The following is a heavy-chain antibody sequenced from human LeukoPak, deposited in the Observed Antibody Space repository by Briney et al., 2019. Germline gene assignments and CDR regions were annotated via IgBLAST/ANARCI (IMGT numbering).Heavy chain of an antibody. CDR3: ARGGLTGTMVRGVTLVDY. J-gene: IGHJ4*02. D-gene: IGHD3-10*01. V-gene: IGHV4-31*03. CDR2: IYYSGST. Sequence: PSQTLSLTCTVSGGSISSGGYYWSWIRQHPGKGLEWIGYIYYSGSTYYNPSLKSRVTISVDTSKNQFSLKLSSVTAADTAVYYCARGGLTGTMVRGVTLVDYWGQGTLVTVSS. CDR1: GGSISSGGYY.